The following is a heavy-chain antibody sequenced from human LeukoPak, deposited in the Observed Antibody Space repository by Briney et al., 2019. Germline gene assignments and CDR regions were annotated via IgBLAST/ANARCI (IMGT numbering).Heavy chain of an antibody. CDR2: ISWNSGSI. Sequence: GGSLRLSCAASGFTFDDYAMRWVRQAPGKGLEWVSGISWNSGSIGYADSVKGRFTISRDNAKNSLYLQMNSLRAEDTAVYYCARDREKQQNPIDYWGQGTLVTVSS. CDR3: ARDREKQQNPIDY. D-gene: IGHD6-13*01. J-gene: IGHJ4*02. V-gene: IGHV3-9*01. CDR1: GFTFDDYA.